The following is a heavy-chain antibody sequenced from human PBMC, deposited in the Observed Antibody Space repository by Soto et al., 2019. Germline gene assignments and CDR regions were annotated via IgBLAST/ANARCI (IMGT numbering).Heavy chain of an antibody. D-gene: IGHD6-13*01. CDR1: GFTLSSYG. J-gene: IGHJ4*02. CDR3: AKDRSGSWSFDY. Sequence: QVQLVEAGGGVVQPGRSLRLSCAASGFTLSSYGMHWVRQAPGKGLEWVALISYDGSNIYYTDSVKGRFTISRDHSKNTLYLQMNSLRAEDTAVYYCAKDRSGSWSFDYWGQGTQVTVSS. V-gene: IGHV3-30*18. CDR2: ISYDGSNI.